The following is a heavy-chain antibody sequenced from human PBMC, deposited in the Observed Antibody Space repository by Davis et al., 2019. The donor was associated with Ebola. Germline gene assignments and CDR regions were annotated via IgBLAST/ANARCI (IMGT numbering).Heavy chain of an antibody. CDR2: INPSGGST. J-gene: IGHJ4*02. CDR3: ARRHGDGGGSYYFDY. Sequence: AASVKVSCKASGYTFTNYYMHWVRQAPGQGLEWMGIINPSGGSTSYAQKFQGRVTITADKSTSTAYMELSSLRSEDTAVYYCARRHGDGGGSYYFDYWGQGTLVTVSS. V-gene: IGHV1-46*01. D-gene: IGHD4-17*01. CDR1: GYTFTNYY.